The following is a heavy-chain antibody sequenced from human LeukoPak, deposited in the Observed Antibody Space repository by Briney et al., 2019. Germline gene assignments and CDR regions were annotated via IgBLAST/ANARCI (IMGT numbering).Heavy chain of an antibody. D-gene: IGHD3-10*01. J-gene: IGHJ4*02. CDR3: ALRGSISITMVRGVIMEN. CDR1: GDTFSSYA. V-gene: IGHV1-69*04. Sequence: ASVKVSCKASGDTFSSYAISWVRQAPGQGLEWMGRIIPILGIANYAQKFQGRVTITADKSTSTAYMELSSLRSEDTAVYYCALRGSISITMVRGVIMENWGQGTLVTVSS. CDR2: IIPILGIA.